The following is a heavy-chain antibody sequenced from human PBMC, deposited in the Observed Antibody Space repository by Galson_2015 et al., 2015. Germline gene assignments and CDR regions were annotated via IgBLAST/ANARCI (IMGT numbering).Heavy chain of an antibody. D-gene: IGHD4-23*01. J-gene: IGHJ6*03. CDR1: AFAFSIYE. V-gene: IGHV3-48*03. CDR2: ITSTGDTT. Sequence: SLRLSCAASAFAFSIYEMNWLRQAPGKGLEWVSYITSTGDTTHYADSVKGRFTVSRDNAKNSLFLQMNSLRAEDTALYYCAKTTVAAGSSWYMDAWGKGTTVTVSS. CDR3: AKTTVAAGSSWYMDA.